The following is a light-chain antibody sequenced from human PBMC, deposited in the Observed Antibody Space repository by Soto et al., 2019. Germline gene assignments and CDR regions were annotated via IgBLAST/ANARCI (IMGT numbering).Light chain of an antibody. V-gene: IGKV3-15*01. CDR2: DAS. Sequence: DIMLTQSPATLSVSPGERATLSCRASHSVNTNLAWYQQSPGQAPRLLIYDASTRATGIPARFSGRGSGTEFTLTISSLQSGDFAVYYCLQYSNWPRAFGQGTKVEIK. J-gene: IGKJ1*01. CDR3: LQYSNWPRA. CDR1: HSVNTN.